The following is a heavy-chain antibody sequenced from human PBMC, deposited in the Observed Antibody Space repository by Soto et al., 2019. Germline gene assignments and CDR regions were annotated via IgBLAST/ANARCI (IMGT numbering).Heavy chain of an antibody. D-gene: IGHD1-26*01. J-gene: IGHJ4*02. V-gene: IGHV1-46*01. Sequence: ASVKVSCKASGYTFTNYYMHWVRQAPGQGLEWIGIINPSGGSTSHAQKFQGRVTMTRDTSTRTVYMDLSSLTSEDTAVYYCERDGGVGAADYWGQGTLVTVYS. CDR2: INPSGGST. CDR1: GYTFTNYY. CDR3: ERDGGVGAADY.